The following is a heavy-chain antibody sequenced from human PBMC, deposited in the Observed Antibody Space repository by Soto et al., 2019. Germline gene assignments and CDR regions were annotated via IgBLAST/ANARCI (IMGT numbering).Heavy chain of an antibody. D-gene: IGHD5-12*01. V-gene: IGHV3-23*01. J-gene: IGHJ4*02. CDR3: AKDSGYDHTD. CDR2: LSGSGGST. Sequence: EVQLLESGGGLVQPGGSLRLSCAASGFTFGSSGMSWVRQAPGKGLEWISGLSGSGGSTYYADSVKGRFTISRDTSKSTLYLQMHSLRVEDTDVYYCAKDSGYDHTDWGQGTLVTVSS. CDR1: GFTFGSSG.